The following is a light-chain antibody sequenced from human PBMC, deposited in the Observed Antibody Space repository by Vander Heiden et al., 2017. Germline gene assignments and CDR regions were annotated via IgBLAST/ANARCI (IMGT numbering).Light chain of an antibody. CDR3: QQSDSTPQT. J-gene: IGKJ1*01. CDR1: QSISSY. V-gene: IGKV1-39*01. CDR2: AAS. Sequence: DIQMTQSPSSLSASVGDRVTITCRASQSISSYLNWYQQKPGKAPKLLIYAASSLQSGVPSRFSGRGPGTDFTLTISRLQPEDFATYYCQQSDSTPQTFGQGTKVEIK.